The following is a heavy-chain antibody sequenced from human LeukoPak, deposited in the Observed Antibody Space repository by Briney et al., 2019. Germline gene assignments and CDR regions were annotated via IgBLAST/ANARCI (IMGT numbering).Heavy chain of an antibody. CDR3: ARGVYYGSGNDFRFDP. D-gene: IGHD3-10*01. CDR2: IHYTGST. Sequence: SETLSLTCTVSGGSISSYYWSWIRQPPGKGLECIGYIHYTGSTNYNPSLKSRVTISVDTSKNQFSLKLSSVTAADTAIYYCARGVYYGSGNDFRFDPWGQGTLVTVSS. J-gene: IGHJ5*02. V-gene: IGHV4-59*01. CDR1: GGSISSYY.